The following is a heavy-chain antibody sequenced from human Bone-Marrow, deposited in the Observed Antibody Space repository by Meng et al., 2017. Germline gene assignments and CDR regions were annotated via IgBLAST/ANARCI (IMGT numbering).Heavy chain of an antibody. CDR1: GLTFSSYG. CDR2: IWYDGSNK. Sequence: GESLKFSCAASGLTFSSYGMHWVRQAPGKGLEWVEVIWYDGSNKYYADSVKGRFTISRDNSKNTLYLQMNSLRAEDTAVYYCARDNTDSSSWYWGQGTLVTVSS. D-gene: IGHD6-13*01. V-gene: IGHV3-33*01. J-gene: IGHJ1*01. CDR3: ARDNTDSSSWY.